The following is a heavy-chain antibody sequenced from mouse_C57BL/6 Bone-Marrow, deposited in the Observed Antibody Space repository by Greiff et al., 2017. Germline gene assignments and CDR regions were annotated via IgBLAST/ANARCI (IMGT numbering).Heavy chain of an antibody. CDR3: TTLDTTVHDYYAMDY. V-gene: IGHV14-4*01. Sequence: VQLKQSGAELVRPGASVKLSCTASGFNIKDDYMHWVKQRPEQGLEWIGWIDPENGDTEYASKFQGKATITADTSSNTAYLQLSSLTSEDTAVYYCTTLDTTVHDYYAMDYWGQGTSVTVSS. D-gene: IGHD1-1*01. CDR1: GFNIKDDY. J-gene: IGHJ4*01. CDR2: IDPENGDT.